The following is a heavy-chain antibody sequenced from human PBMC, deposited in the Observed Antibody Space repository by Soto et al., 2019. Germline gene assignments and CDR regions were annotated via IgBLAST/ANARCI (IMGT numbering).Heavy chain of an antibody. CDR1: GGSISSYY. J-gene: IGHJ6*02. CDR3: ARDIMGTNYYYYGMDV. Sequence: PSEILSLTCTVSGGSISSYYLSWIRQPPGKGLEWIGYIYYSGSTNYNPSLKSRVTISVDTSKNQFSLKLSSVTAADTAVYYCARDIMGTNYYYYGMDVWGQGTTVTVSS. D-gene: IGHD2-8*01. CDR2: IYYSGST. V-gene: IGHV4-59*01.